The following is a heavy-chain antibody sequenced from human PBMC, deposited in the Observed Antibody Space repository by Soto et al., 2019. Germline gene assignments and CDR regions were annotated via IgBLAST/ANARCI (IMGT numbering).Heavy chain of an antibody. D-gene: IGHD3-22*01. V-gene: IGHV1-18*01. CDR2: ISAYNGNT. CDR3: ARAALNMTMIVVVIRDNAFDI. CDR1: GYTFTSYG. J-gene: IGHJ3*02. Sequence: GASVKVSCKASGYTFTSYGISWVRHAPGQGLEWMGWISAYNGNTNYAQKLQGRVTMTTDTSTSTAYMELRSLRSDDTAVYYCARAALNMTMIVVVIRDNAFDIWDPGPMVTVSS.